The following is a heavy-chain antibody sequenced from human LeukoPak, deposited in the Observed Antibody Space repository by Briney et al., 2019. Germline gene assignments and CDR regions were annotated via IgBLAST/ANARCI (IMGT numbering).Heavy chain of an antibody. Sequence: GGSLRLSCAASGFTFSTFDMSWVRQAPGKGLQWVSSISGAGGTTLFADSVKGRFSISRDNSNNKVFLQMNSLRVEDTAVYYCARASDFDSSGFPIDVFDFWGQGLLVSVAS. CDR1: GFTFSTFD. D-gene: IGHD3-22*01. J-gene: IGHJ4*02. CDR2: ISGAGGTT. V-gene: IGHV3-23*01. CDR3: ARASDFDSSGFPIDVFDF.